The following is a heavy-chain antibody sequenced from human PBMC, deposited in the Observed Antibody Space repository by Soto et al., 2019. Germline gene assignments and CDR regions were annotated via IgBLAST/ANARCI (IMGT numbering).Heavy chain of an antibody. J-gene: IGHJ4*02. D-gene: IGHD2-15*01. CDR2: ISGSGGST. V-gene: IGHV3-23*01. Sequence: PGGSLRLSCAASGFTFSSYAMSWVRQAPGKGLEWVSAISGSGGSTYYADSVKGRFTISRDNSKNTLYLQMNSLRAEDTAVYYCAKDLYCSGGSCNPKYYFDYWGQGTLVTVSS. CDR3: AKDLYCSGGSCNPKYYFDY. CDR1: GFTFSSYA.